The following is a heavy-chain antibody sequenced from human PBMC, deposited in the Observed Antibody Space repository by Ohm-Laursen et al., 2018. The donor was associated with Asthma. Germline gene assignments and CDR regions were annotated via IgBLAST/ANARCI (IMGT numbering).Heavy chain of an antibody. CDR3: AREGGYGDYHPGVYFDY. CDR2: IGNSGSAI. V-gene: IGHV3-11*04. J-gene: IGHJ4*02. D-gene: IGHD4-17*01. Sequence: SLRLSCAASGFTFSDYYMSFIRQAPGKGLEWVSYIGNSGSAIYYADSVKGRFTLSRDNAKNSLYLQMNSLRAEDTAVYYCAREGGYGDYHPGVYFDYWGQGTLVTVSS. CDR1: GFTFSDYY.